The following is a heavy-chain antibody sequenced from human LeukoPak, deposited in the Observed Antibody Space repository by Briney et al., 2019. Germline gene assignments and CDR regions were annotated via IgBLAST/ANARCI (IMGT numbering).Heavy chain of an antibody. Sequence: SGGSLRLSCAASGFTFSSYEMNWVRQAPGKGLEWVSYISSSGSTIYYADSVKGRFTISRDNSKNTLYLQMNSLRAEDTAIYYCAKVQQLVTWVFVYWGQGTLVTVSS. CDR3: AKVQQLVTWVFVY. D-gene: IGHD6-13*01. J-gene: IGHJ4*02. V-gene: IGHV3-48*03. CDR1: GFTFSSYE. CDR2: ISSSGSTI.